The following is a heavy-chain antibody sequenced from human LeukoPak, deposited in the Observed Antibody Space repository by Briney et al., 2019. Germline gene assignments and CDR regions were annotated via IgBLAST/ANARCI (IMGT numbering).Heavy chain of an antibody. CDR2: IDPSDSYT. D-gene: IGHD3-10*01. J-gene: IGHJ4*02. V-gene: IGHV5-10-1*01. CDR3: ARHVRGPYGSGSPIFDY. Sequence: GESLQISCQGSGYSFTSYWISWVRQMPGKGLEWMGRIDPSDSYTNYSPSFQGHVTISADKSISTAYLQWSSLKASDTAMYYCARHVRGPYGSGSPIFDYWGQGTLVTVSS. CDR1: GYSFTSYW.